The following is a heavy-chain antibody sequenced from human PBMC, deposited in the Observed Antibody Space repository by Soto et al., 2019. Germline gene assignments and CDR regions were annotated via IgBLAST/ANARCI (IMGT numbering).Heavy chain of an antibody. CDR2: ISGSGGST. J-gene: IGHJ5*02. Sequence: GGSLRLSCAASGFTFSSYAMGWVRQAPGKGLEWVSAISGSGGSTYYADSVKGPFTISRDNSKNTLYLQMNSLRAEDTAVYYCAKDPSGCSSTSCYIGWFDPWGQGTLVTVSS. CDR1: GFTFSSYA. CDR3: AKDPSGCSSTSCYIGWFDP. V-gene: IGHV3-23*01. D-gene: IGHD2-2*02.